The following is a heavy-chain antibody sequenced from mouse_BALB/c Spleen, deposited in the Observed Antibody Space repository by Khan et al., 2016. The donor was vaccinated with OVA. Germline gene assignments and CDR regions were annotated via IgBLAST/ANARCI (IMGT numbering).Heavy chain of an antibody. J-gene: IGHJ3*01. CDR1: GYTFTSYV. CDR2: INPYNDDT. V-gene: IGHV1S136*01. D-gene: IGHD2-2*01. CDR3: ASGGYASFTY. Sequence: VQLQQSGPELVKPGASVKMSCKASGYTFTSYVMYWVSQKPGQGLEWSGYINPYNDDTKNNEKFKGKTTLTSDKSSSTAYMVISSMTAEDSAVGYYASGGYASFTYWGHETRVTVSA.